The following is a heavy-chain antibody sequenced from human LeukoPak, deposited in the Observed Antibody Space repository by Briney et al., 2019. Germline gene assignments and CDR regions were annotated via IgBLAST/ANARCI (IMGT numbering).Heavy chain of an antibody. CDR2: IYTSGST. D-gene: IGHD1-1*01. V-gene: IGHV4-4*07. CDR3: ARGAYAGGGVQYYFDY. Sequence: SETLSLTCTVSGGSISSYYWSWIRQPAGKGLEWIGRIYTSGSTNYNPSLKSRVTMSVDTSKNQFSLKLSYVAAADTAVYYCARGAYAGGGVQYYFDYWGQGTLVTVSS. J-gene: IGHJ4*02. CDR1: GGSISSYY.